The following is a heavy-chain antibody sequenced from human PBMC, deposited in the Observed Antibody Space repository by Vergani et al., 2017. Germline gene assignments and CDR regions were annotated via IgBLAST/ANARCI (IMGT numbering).Heavy chain of an antibody. CDR1: GGSISSSSYY. J-gene: IGHJ4*02. CDR3: ARHGPGAAMVRGVGYYFDY. Sequence: QLQLQESGPGLVKPSETLSLTCTVSGGSISSSSYYWGWIRQPPGKGLEWIGSIYYSGSTYYNPSLKSRVTISVDTSKNQFSLKLSSVTAADTAVYYCARHGPGAAMVRGVGYYFDYWGQGTLVTVSS. D-gene: IGHD3-10*01. CDR2: IYYSGST. V-gene: IGHV4-39*01.